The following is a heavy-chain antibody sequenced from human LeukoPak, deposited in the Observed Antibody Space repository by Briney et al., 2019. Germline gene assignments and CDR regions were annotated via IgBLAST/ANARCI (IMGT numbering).Heavy chain of an antibody. D-gene: IGHD5-18*01. V-gene: IGHV3-48*03. Sequence: QPGGSLRLSCAASGFTFSSYEMTWVRQAPGKGLEYISYICNSGHNVYYADSVKGRFTISRDNAKSSLYLQVDSLRAEDTAVYYCARDQGKYSHGQLDYWGQGILVTVSA. CDR3: ARDQGKYSHGQLDY. J-gene: IGHJ4*02. CDR1: GFTFSSYE. CDR2: ICNSGHNV.